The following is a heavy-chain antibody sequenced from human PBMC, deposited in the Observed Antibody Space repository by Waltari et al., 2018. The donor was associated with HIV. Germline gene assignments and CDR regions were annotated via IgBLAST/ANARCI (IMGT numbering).Heavy chain of an antibody. CDR1: GFTFSSYG. V-gene: IGHV3-33*01. D-gene: IGHD4-17*01. J-gene: IGHJ2*01. CDR3: ARVGGTDGDYWYFDL. CDR2: IGYDGSNK. Sequence: QVQLVESGGGVVQPGRSLRLSCAASGFTFSSYGMHWVRQAPGKGLEWVAVIGYDGSNKYYADSVKGRFTISRDNSKNTLYLKMNSLRAEDTAVYYCARVGGTDGDYWYFDLWGRGTLVTVSS.